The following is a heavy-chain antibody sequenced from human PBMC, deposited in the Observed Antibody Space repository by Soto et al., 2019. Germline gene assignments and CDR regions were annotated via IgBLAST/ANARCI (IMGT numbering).Heavy chain of an antibody. Sequence: EVQLVESGGGLVQPGGSLKLSCAASGFTFSGSAMHWVRQASGKGLEWVGRIRSKANSYATAYAASVKGRFTISRDDSKNTAYLQMNSLKTEDTAVYYCTRRVGYYGMDVRGQGTTVTVSS. J-gene: IGHJ6*02. CDR3: TRRVGYYGMDV. CDR2: IRSKANSYAT. CDR1: GFTFSGSA. V-gene: IGHV3-73*02. D-gene: IGHD1-26*01.